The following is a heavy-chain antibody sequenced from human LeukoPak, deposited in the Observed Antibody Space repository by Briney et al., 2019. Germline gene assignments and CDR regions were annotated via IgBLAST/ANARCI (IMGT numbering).Heavy chain of an antibody. D-gene: IGHD2-2*01. Sequence: ASVKVSCKASGYTFTSYGISWVRQAPGQGLEWMGWISAYNGNTNYAQKLQGRVTMTTDTSTSTAYMELRSLRSDDTAVYYCARVPDLPGDIVVVPAAMFDYWGQGTLVTVSS. V-gene: IGHV1-18*01. CDR1: GYTFTSYG. CDR2: ISAYNGNT. J-gene: IGHJ4*02. CDR3: ARVPDLPGDIVVVPAAMFDY.